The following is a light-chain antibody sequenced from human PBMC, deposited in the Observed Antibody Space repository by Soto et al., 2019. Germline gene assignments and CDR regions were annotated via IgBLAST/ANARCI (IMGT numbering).Light chain of an antibody. CDR3: QQYGSSPRT. CDR2: GAF. V-gene: IGKV3-20*01. CDR1: QSVSSY. J-gene: IGKJ5*01. Sequence: IVVPQSPATLYFSPAERATLSCRASQSVSSYLAWYQQKPGQAPRLLIYGAFKRATGIPDRFSGSGSGTDFTLTISRMEPEDFAVYCCQQYGSSPRTFGQGTRLEN.